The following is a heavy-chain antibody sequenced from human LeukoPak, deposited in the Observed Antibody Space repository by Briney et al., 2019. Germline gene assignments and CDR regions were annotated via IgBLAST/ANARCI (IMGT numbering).Heavy chain of an antibody. J-gene: IGHJ6*02. CDR1: GFTFSDYY. D-gene: IGHD6-19*01. Sequence: GGSLRRSCAASGFTFSDYYMSWIRQAPGKGLEWVSYISSSGSTIYYADSVKGRFTISRDNSKNTLYLQMNSLRADDTAVYYCAKDSSSSNFYFGMDVWGQGTTVTVSS. CDR3: AKDSSSSNFYFGMDV. CDR2: ISSSGSTI. V-gene: IGHV3-11*01.